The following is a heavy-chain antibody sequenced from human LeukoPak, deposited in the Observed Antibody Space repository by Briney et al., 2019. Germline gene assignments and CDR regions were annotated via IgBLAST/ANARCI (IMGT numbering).Heavy chain of an antibody. D-gene: IGHD3-10*01. CDR1: GYTFTSYY. CDR2: INPSGGST. J-gene: IGHJ4*02. CDR3: AKRGGGSRYYYGSGSYYKPTHYFDY. V-gene: IGHV1-46*01. Sequence: ASVKVSCKASGYTFTSYYMHWVRQAPGQGLEWMGIINPSGGSTSYAQKFQGRVTMTRDTSTSTVYMELSSLRSEDTAVYYCAKRGGGSRYYYGSGSYYKPTHYFDYWGQGTLVTVSS.